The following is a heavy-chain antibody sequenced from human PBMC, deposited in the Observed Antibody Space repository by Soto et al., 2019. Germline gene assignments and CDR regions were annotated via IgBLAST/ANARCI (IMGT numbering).Heavy chain of an antibody. CDR2: LYYSGST. Sequence: SETLSLTCTVSGGSVSSGSYYWSWIRQPPGKGLEYIGYLYYSGSTNYDPSLKSRVTISVDTPKNQFSLKLTSVTAADTAVYYCARGQAFWTGYYRMPYYFDYWGRGTLVTVSS. CDR3: ARGQAFWTGYYRMPYYFDY. D-gene: IGHD3-3*01. J-gene: IGHJ4*02. CDR1: GGSVSSGSYY. V-gene: IGHV4-61*01.